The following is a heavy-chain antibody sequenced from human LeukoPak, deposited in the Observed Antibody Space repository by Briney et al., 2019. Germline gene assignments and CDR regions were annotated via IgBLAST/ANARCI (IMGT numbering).Heavy chain of an antibody. CDR2: IRYDGSNK. CDR1: GFTFSSYG. J-gene: IGHJ4*02. V-gene: IGHV3-30*02. D-gene: IGHD6-13*01. Sequence: GGSLRLSCAASGFTFSSYGMHWVHQAPGKGLEWVAFIRYDGSNKYYADSVKGRFTISRDNSKNTLYLQMNSLRAEDTAVYYCAKDRARPYSSSWYLFGYWGQGTLVTVSS. CDR3: AKDRARPYSSSWYLFGY.